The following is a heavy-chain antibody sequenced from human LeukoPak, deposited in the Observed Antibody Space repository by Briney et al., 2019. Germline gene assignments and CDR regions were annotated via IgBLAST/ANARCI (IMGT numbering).Heavy chain of an antibody. CDR2: INRSGSP. CDR1: GGSLSGYY. V-gene: IGHV4-34*01. CDR3: ARYRTYYYGSGSYYSRYYFDY. Sequence: SETLSLTCAVFGGSLSGYYWSWIRQPPGKGLEWIAEINRSGSPNYNPSLKSRVTISVDTSKNQFSLKLSSVTAADTAVYYCARYRTYYYGSGSYYSRYYFDYWGQGTLVTVSS. J-gene: IGHJ4*02. D-gene: IGHD3-10*01.